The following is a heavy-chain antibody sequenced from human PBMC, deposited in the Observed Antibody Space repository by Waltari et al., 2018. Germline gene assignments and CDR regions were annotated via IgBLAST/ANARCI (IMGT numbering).Heavy chain of an antibody. CDR2: VSYKGYK. Sequence: QAQLQELGPGQVKPSETLSFRCAVSGDSISTSTFYWGWVRQPPGKGLEWVGSVSYKGYKFSNPSLKSRLTLSMDTSNNHFSLSLTSVTAADTAIYYCVRQRSADFWSGYFDLWGQGTLVTVSS. CDR3: VRQRSADFWSGYFDL. V-gene: IGHV4-39*01. CDR1: GDSISTSTFY. D-gene: IGHD3-3*01. J-gene: IGHJ4*02.